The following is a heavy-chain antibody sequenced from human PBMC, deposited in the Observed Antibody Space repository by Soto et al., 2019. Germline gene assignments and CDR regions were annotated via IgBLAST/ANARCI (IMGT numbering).Heavy chain of an antibody. D-gene: IGHD1-26*01. J-gene: IGHJ4*02. CDR3: ARGSYGDY. V-gene: IGHV1-18*01. CDR1: GYGFTTYG. CDR2: ISAHNGNT. Sequence: QVHLVQSGAEVKKPGASVKVSCKGSGYGFTTYGITWVRQAPGQGLEWMAWISAHNGNTNYAQKLQGRVTVTRDTSTSTANMGLRSLGSDDTAVYYCARGSYGDYWGQGALVTVSS.